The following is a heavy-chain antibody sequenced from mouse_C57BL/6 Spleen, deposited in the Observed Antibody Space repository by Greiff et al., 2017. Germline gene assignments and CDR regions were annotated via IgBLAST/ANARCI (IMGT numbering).Heavy chain of an antibody. J-gene: IGHJ4*01. CDR2: IHPNSGST. CDR3: ARRYYYGMDY. V-gene: IGHV1-64*01. CDR1: GYTFTSYW. Sequence: VQLQQPGAELVKPGASVKLSCKASGYTFTSYWMHWVKQRPGQGLEWIGMIHPNSGSTNYNEKFKGKATLTVDKTSSTAYIQLSSLTSEDSAVYYCARRYYYGMDYWGQGTSVTVSS.